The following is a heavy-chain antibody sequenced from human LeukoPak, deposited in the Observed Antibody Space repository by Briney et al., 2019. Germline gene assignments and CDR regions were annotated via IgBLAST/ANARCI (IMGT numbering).Heavy chain of an antibody. CDR2: LFYDGSTK. Sequence: GGSLRLPCAGSGFTFSGHSMHWVRQAPGKGLEWVAVLFYDGSTKYYVDSVKGRFTISRDNSKNTLYLQMNSLRAEDTAVYYCAKGDSTASDMWGQGTMVTVSS. J-gene: IGHJ3*02. V-gene: IGHV3-33*06. D-gene: IGHD5-18*01. CDR3: AKGDSTASDM. CDR1: GFTFSGHS.